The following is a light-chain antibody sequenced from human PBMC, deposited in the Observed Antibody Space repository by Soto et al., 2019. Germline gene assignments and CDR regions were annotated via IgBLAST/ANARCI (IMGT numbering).Light chain of an antibody. Sequence: QSVLTQPPSVSGAPGQRVTISCTGSSSNIGAGYDVHWYQQLPGTAPKLLIYGNSNRPSGVPDRFSGSKSGTSASLDITGLQAEYEADYYCQSYDSSLSVVFGGGTKLTVL. CDR2: GNS. CDR3: QSYDSSLSVV. J-gene: IGLJ2*01. CDR1: SSNIGAGYD. V-gene: IGLV1-40*01.